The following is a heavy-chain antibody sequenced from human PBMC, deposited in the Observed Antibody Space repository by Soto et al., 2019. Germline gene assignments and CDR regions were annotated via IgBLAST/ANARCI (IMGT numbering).Heavy chain of an antibody. J-gene: IGHJ4*02. CDR2: LSGGGGST. CDR3: AKDIIRGGSDSIFDY. Sequence: EVQLLESGGGLVQSGGSLRLSCAASGFTFSSYGMSWVRQAPGKGLEWVSTLSGGGGSTYYADSVKGRFTISRDNSKNTLYLQMNSLRAEDTAVYYCAKDIIRGGSDSIFDYWGQGTLVTVSS. CDR1: GFTFSSYG. V-gene: IGHV3-23*01. D-gene: IGHD1-26*01.